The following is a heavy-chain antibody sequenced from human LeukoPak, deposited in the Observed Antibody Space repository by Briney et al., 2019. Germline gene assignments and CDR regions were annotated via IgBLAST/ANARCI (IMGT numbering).Heavy chain of an antibody. CDR2: IYTTGST. D-gene: IGHD3-22*01. CDR3: ARVNYYDSSGYS. V-gene: IGHV4-61*02. Sequence: TSETLSLTCTVSGDSVNGGAYYWSWIRQPAGKGLEWIGRIYTTGSTNYNPSLKSRVTMSVDTSNNQFSLKLSSVTAADTAVYYCARVNYYDSSGYSWGQGTLVTVSS. J-gene: IGHJ4*02. CDR1: GDSVNGGAYY.